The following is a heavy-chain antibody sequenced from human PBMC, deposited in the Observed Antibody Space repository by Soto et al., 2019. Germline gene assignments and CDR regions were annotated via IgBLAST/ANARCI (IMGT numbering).Heavy chain of an antibody. J-gene: IGHJ6*02. D-gene: IGHD6-13*01. CDR2: IGTAGDT. CDR3: ARGGLYQPVPGGGSSWNDYYYGMDV. V-gene: IGHV3-13*01. Sequence: GGSLRLSCAASGFTFSSYDMHWVRQATGKGLEWVSAIGTAGDTYYPGSVKGRFTISRENAKNSLYLQMNSLRAEDTAVYYCARGGLYQPVPGGGSSWNDYYYGMDVWGQGTTVTVSS. CDR1: GFTFSSYD.